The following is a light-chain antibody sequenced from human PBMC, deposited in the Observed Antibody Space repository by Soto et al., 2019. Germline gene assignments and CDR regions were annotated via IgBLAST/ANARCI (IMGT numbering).Light chain of an antibody. Sequence: DIQMTQSPSSLSASIGDGVTITCRASQSINTYLNWYQQKPGKAPKLLISAASNLQSGVPSRFRGSGSGTDFTLTISSLQTEDFATYYCQQLNNYPFTFGPGTKVDIK. CDR2: AAS. CDR3: QQLNNYPFT. J-gene: IGKJ3*01. CDR1: QSINTY. V-gene: IGKV1-39*01.